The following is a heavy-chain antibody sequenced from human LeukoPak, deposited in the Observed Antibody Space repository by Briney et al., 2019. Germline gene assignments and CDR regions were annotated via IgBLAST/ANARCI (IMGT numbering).Heavy chain of an antibody. CDR1: GFTFSSYW. D-gene: IGHD3-10*01. CDR2: IKQDGSEK. V-gene: IGHV3-7*01. Sequence: GGSLRLSCAASGFTFSSYWMSWVRQAPGKGLEWVANIKQDGSEKYYVDSVKGRFTISRYNAKNSLDLQMNSLRAEDTAVYYCARGPLLWFGELSHFYFDYWGQGTLVTVSS. J-gene: IGHJ4*02. CDR3: ARGPLLWFGELSHFYFDY.